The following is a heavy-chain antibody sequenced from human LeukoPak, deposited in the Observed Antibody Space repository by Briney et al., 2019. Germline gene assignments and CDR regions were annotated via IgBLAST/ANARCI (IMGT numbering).Heavy chain of an antibody. J-gene: IGHJ4*02. CDR2: ISGSGSTI. D-gene: IGHD1-26*01. V-gene: IGHV3-48*03. Sequence: PGGSLRLSCAAFGFTLSSYEMSWVRQAPGKGLEWVSYISGSGSTIYYADSVKGRFTISRDNAKNSLYLQMNSLRAEDTAVYYCARDHYSGYVDYWGQGTLVTVSS. CDR1: GFTLSSYE. CDR3: ARDHYSGYVDY.